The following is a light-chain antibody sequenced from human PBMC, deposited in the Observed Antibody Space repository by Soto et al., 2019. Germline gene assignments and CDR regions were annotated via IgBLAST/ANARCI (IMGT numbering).Light chain of an antibody. CDR2: LGS. CDR1: QSLLHSNGYNY. J-gene: IGKJ1*01. CDR3: MQGLQTAWT. V-gene: IGKV2-28*01. Sequence: DIVMTQSPLSLPVTPGEPASISCRSSQSLLHSNGYNYLDWYLQKPGQSPQLLIYLGSNRASGVPDRFSGSGSGTDFTLKITRVEAEDVRFYYCMQGLQTAWTFGQGTKVEIK.